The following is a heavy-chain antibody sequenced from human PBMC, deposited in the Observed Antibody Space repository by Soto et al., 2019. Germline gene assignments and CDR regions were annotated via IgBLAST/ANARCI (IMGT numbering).Heavy chain of an antibody. D-gene: IGHD3-9*01. CDR1: GFTFSSYG. V-gene: IGHV3-30*18. Sequence: GGSLRLSCAASGFTFSSYGMHWVRQAPGKGLEWVAVISYDGSNKYYADSVKGRFTISRDNSKNTLYLQMNSLRAEDTAVYYCAKGLNFDWLLPIYYYYGMDVWGQGTTVTVSS. CDR2: ISYDGSNK. J-gene: IGHJ6*02. CDR3: AKGLNFDWLLPIYYYYGMDV.